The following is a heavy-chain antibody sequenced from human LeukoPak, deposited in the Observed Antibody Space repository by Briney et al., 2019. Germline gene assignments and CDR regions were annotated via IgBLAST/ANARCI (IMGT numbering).Heavy chain of an antibody. Sequence: SETLSLTCTVSGGSITSHYWTWIRQPAGKGLEWIGRFYNSGGTYYNPSLKARVTMSVDTSKTQFSLKVKSVTAADTAVYYCVRGSYGYLDSWGPGTLVTVSS. J-gene: IGHJ4*02. CDR2: FYNSGGT. V-gene: IGHV4-4*07. D-gene: IGHD3-16*01. CDR3: VRGSYGYLDS. CDR1: GGSITSHY.